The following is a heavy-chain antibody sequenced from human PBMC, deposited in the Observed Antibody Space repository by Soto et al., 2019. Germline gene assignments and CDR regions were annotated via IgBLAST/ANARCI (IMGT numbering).Heavy chain of an antibody. J-gene: IGHJ5*02. V-gene: IGHV1-2*04. CDR2: ISPNSGGT. D-gene: IGHD4-4*01. CDR3: ARDGSGHEYSNYGKNWFDP. CDR1: GYTFTGYY. Sequence: ASVKVSCKASGYTFTGYYMHWVRQAPGQGLEWMGWISPNSGGTNYAQKFQGWVTMTRDTSISTAYMELSRLRSDDTAVYYCARDGSGHEYSNYGKNWFDPWGQGTLVTVSS.